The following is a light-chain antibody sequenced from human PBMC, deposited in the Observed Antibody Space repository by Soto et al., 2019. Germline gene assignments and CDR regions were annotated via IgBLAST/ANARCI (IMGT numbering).Light chain of an antibody. Sequence: DIEMTQSPSSVSASVGDRVTITCRASQGFSSWLAWYQQKPGRAPKLLIYAASSLQSGVPSRFSGSQSGTDFTLTISSLQPEDFATYYCQQANSFPITFGQGTRLEIK. CDR2: AAS. J-gene: IGKJ5*01. CDR3: QQANSFPIT. CDR1: QGFSSW. V-gene: IGKV1-12*01.